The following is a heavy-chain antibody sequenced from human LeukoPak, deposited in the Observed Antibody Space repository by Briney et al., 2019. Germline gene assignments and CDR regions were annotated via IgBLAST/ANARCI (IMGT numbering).Heavy chain of an antibody. Sequence: GGSLIVSCAASGFTFSFYAMSWVRQAPGKGLEWVSSISSSSSYIYYADSVKGRFTISRDNAKNSLYLQMNSLRAEDTAVYYCARAPASGRGTDYWGQGTLVTVSS. CDR3: ARAPASGRGTDY. CDR1: GFTFSFYA. D-gene: IGHD1-26*01. J-gene: IGHJ4*02. V-gene: IGHV3-21*01. CDR2: ISSSSSYI.